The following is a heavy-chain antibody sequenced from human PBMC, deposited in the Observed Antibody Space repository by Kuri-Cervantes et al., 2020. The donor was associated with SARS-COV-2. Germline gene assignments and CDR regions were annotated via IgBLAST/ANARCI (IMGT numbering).Heavy chain of an antibody. CDR1: GFTFSFLS. J-gene: IGHJ6*03. D-gene: IGHD6-6*01. V-gene: IGHV3-21*01. CDR2: ISSSSTYI. Sequence: GGSLRLCCAASGFTFSFLSMNWVRQAPGKGLEWVSSISSSSTYINYPDSVKGRFTNSRDNAKNSLFLQMNSLRADDTAVYYCARAVGGSSAGDYSMDVWGKGTKVTVSS. CDR3: ARAVGGSSAGDYSMDV.